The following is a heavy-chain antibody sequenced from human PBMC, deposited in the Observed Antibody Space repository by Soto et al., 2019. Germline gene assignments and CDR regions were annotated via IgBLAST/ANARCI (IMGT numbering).Heavy chain of an antibody. CDR3: ASMIDFDY. CDR2: INPNSGGA. CDR1: GYTFTGYY. D-gene: IGHD2-21*01. Sequence: ASVKVSCKASGYTFTGYYMHWVRQAPGQGLEWMGWINPNSGGANYAQKFQGRVTITRDTSMSTAYMELSRLRSEDTAVYYCASMIDFDYWGQGTLVTVSS. J-gene: IGHJ4*02. V-gene: IGHV1-2*02.